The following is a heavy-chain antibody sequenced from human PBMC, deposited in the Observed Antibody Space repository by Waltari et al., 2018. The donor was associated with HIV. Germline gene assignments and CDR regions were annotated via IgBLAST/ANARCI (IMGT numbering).Heavy chain of an antibody. J-gene: IGHJ4*02. CDR3: ARGVDYLDY. CDR2: ISHGGNP. V-gene: IGHV4-4*02. Sequence: VQLQQSGPRLVKPAGTLSLSCDDSGDFLTSRNWWKWGHQPPGKGLEWIGEISHGGNPNYSPSLKSRVVISIDKSKNRFFLRLKSVTAADTAMYYCARGVDYLDYWGQGILITVSS. CDR1: GDFLTSRNW.